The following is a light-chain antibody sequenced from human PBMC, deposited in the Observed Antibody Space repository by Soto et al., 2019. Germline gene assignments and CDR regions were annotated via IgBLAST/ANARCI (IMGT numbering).Light chain of an antibody. CDR3: QSYDSSLSGVV. CDR1: SSNIGADYH. V-gene: IGLV1-40*01. CDR2: GNS. J-gene: IGLJ2*01. Sequence: QSVLTQPPSVSGAPGQRVTISCTGSSSNIGADYHVHWYQQLPGTAPKLLIYGNSNRPSGVPDRFSGSKSGTSASLAITGLQAEDEADYYSQSYDSSLSGVVFGGGTKLTVL.